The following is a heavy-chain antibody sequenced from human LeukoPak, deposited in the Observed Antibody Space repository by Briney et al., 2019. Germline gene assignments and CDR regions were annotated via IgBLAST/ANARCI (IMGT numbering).Heavy chain of an antibody. V-gene: IGHV3-11*04. J-gene: IGHJ4*02. CDR1: GFTFSDYY. D-gene: IGHD5-24*01. CDR3: ASVEMATITSDY. Sequence: RTGGSLRLSCAASGFTFSDYYMSWIRQAPGKGLEWVSYISSSGSTIYYADSVKGRFTISRDNAKNSLYLQMNSLRAEDTAVYYCASVEMATITSDYWGQGTLVTVSS. CDR2: ISSSGSTI.